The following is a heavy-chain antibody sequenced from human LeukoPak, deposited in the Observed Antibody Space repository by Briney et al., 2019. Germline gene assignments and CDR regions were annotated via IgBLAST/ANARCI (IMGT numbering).Heavy chain of an antibody. CDR1: GFTFSSYT. CDR2: ITTSDGNT. J-gene: IGHJ4*02. CDR3: ARVYYDIRGGRNFDY. Sequence: GGSLRLSCAASGFTFSSYTMSWVRQAPGKGLEWVSTITTSDGNTYYADSVKGRFTVSRDNAKNSLYLQMSSLRAEDTAVYYCARVYYDIRGGRNFDYWGQGTLVTVSS. D-gene: IGHD3-22*01. V-gene: IGHV3-23*01.